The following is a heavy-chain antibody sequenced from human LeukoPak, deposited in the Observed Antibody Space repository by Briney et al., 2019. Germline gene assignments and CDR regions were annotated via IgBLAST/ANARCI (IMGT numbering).Heavy chain of an antibody. CDR2: ISAYNGNT. CDR3: ARGGQYQYSSSWYVY. V-gene: IGHV1-18*01. CDR1: GYTFTSYG. Sequence: ASVKVSCKASGYTFTSYGISWVRQAPGQGLEWMGWISAYNGNTNYAQKFQGWVTMTRDTSISTAYMELSRLRSDDTAVYYCARGGQYQYSSSWYVYWGQGTLVTVSS. J-gene: IGHJ4*02. D-gene: IGHD6-13*01.